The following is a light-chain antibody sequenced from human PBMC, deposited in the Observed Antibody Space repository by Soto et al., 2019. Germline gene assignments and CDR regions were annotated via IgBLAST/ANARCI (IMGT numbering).Light chain of an antibody. CDR2: GAS. Sequence: EIVMTQSPDTLSVSPGERATPSCRASQSVSSDLAWYQQKPGQAPRLLIYGASTRATGMPARFSGSGSGTEFALTISSLQSEDFAVYYCQQFHNWPWTFGQGTKVDIK. CDR1: QSVSSD. CDR3: QQFHNWPWT. J-gene: IGKJ1*01. V-gene: IGKV3-15*01.